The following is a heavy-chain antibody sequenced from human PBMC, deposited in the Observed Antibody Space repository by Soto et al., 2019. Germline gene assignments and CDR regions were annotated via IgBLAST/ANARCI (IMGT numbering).Heavy chain of an antibody. CDR2: ITSDGTYT. Sequence: GGALKRSXAAPGVTFSSYTMSWVRQAPGKGLEWVSSITSDGTYTYYADSLKGRFTISRDNANNSLHLHMNNLRVDDKAVYYCARDYSPKYGFLWGHGTPVPVAS. D-gene: IGHD4-17*01. V-gene: IGHV3-21*01. CDR3: ARDYSPKYGFL. J-gene: IGHJ4*01. CDR1: GVTFSSYT.